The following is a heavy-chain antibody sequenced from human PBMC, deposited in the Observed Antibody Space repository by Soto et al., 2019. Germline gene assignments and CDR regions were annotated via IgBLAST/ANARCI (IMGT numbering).Heavy chain of an antibody. Sequence: SVKVSCKASGGTFSSYAISWVRQAPGQGLEWMGGIIPIFGTANYAQKFQGRVTITADEPTSTAYMELSSLRSEDTAVYYCARVKGGTWWFDPWGQGTLVTVSS. CDR2: IIPIFGTA. V-gene: IGHV1-69*13. CDR3: ARVKGGTWWFDP. D-gene: IGHD3-16*01. CDR1: GGTFSSYA. J-gene: IGHJ5*02.